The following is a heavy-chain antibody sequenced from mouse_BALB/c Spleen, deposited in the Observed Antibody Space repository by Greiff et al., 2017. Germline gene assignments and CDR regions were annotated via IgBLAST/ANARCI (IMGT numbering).Heavy chain of an antibody. D-gene: IGHD2-1*01. J-gene: IGHJ4*01. CDR1: GYTFTDYY. CDR2: VNPNNGGT. CDR3: ARKGNPRGDY. Sequence: EVQLQQSGPELVKPGASVKISCKASGYTFTDYYMNWVKQSHGKSLEWIGLVNPNNGGTSYNQKFKGKATLTVDKSSSTAYMELRSLTSEDSAVYYCARKGNPRGDYWGQGTSVTVSS. V-gene: IGHV1-26*01.